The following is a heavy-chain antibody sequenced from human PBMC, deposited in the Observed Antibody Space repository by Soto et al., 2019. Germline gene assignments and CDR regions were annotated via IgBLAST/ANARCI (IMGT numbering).Heavy chain of an antibody. Sequence: QLQLQESGSGLVKPSQTLSLTCAGSGGSISSGGYSWSCIRQPPGKGLERIGYIYLSGSTYYNPSLKSRATISVDRSKHQFSLELSSVTAAATAVYYCARGNVVAIDYWGQGTLVTDSS. CDR3: ARGNVVAIDY. CDR2: IYLSGST. V-gene: IGHV4-30-2*01. CDR1: GGSISSGGYS. J-gene: IGHJ4*02. D-gene: IGHD2-21*01.